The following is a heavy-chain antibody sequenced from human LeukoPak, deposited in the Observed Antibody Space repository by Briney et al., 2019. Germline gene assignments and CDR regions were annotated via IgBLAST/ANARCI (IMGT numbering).Heavy chain of an antibody. V-gene: IGHV4-4*07. J-gene: IGHJ6*02. CDR3: ARVGGRDGYSRRGYYGMDV. CDR1: GGSISSYY. D-gene: IGHD5-24*01. CDR2: IYTSGST. Sequence: SETLSLTCTVSGGSISSYYWNWIRQPAGKGLEWIGRIYTSGSTNYNPSLKSRVTMSVDTSKNQFSLKLSSVTAADTAVYYCARVGGRDGYSRRGYYGMDVWGQGTTVTVSS.